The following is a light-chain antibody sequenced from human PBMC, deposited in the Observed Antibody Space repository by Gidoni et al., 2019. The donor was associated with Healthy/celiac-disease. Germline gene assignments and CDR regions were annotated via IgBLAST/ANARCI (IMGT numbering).Light chain of an antibody. V-gene: IGKV1-27*01. Sequence: DMQMTQSPSSLSASVGDRVTITCRASQSISSYLDWYQQKPGKVPKLLIYAASTLQAGVPSRFSGSGSGTDFTLTISSLQPEDFATYYCQQYNSAPWTFGQGTKVEIK. CDR2: AAS. J-gene: IGKJ1*01. CDR3: QQYNSAPWT. CDR1: QSISSY.